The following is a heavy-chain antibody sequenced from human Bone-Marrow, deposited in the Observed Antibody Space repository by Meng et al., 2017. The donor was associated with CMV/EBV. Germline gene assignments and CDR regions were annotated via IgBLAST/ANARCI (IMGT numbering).Heavy chain of an antibody. CDR3: ARVGNSSSWYYGFDY. Sequence: SETLSLTCAVYGGSFSGYYWSWIRQPPGKGLEWIGEINHSGSTNYNPSLKSRVTISVDTSKNQFSLKLSSVTAADTAVYYCARVGNSSSWYYGFDYWGQGTLVTVSS. D-gene: IGHD6-13*01. CDR2: INHSGST. CDR1: GGSFSGYY. V-gene: IGHV4-34*01. J-gene: IGHJ4*02.